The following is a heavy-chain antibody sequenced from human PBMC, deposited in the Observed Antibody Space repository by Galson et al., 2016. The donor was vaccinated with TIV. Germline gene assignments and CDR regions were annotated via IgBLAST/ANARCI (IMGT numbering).Heavy chain of an antibody. Sequence: SCKASGYTFSNFAITWVRQAPGQGLGWMGYMSAYSGASNYAQEFQGRVTITTDTSTSTAYMELRNLRFDDTAVYYCARYSSTSSRRFDYWGQGTLVTVSA. CDR2: MSAYSGAS. CDR3: ARYSSTSSRRFDY. J-gene: IGHJ4*02. D-gene: IGHD6-6*01. CDR1: GYTFSNFA. V-gene: IGHV1-18*01.